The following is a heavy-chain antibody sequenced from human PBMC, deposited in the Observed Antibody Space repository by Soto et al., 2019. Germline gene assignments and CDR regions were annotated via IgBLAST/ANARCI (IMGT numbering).Heavy chain of an antibody. D-gene: IGHD4-17*01. CDR2: IIPKFGTT. J-gene: IGHJ4*02. CDR3: AREVDPYYGGNSLSLDY. CDR1: GGIFGSYV. V-gene: IGHV1-69*13. Sequence: GASLKVSCKASGGIFGSYVFNWVRQAPGQGLEWMGWIIPKFGTTKNAQKFQGRVTLTADESTNTAYMELKYLRSEDTAVYFCAREVDPYYGGNSLSLDYWGQGTLVTVSS.